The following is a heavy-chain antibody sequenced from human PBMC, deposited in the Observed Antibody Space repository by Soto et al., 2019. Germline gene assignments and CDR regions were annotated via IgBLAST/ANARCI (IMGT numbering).Heavy chain of an antibody. D-gene: IGHD3-22*01. J-gene: IGHJ4*02. CDR3: APGRGFESNDYSYAY. CDR1: GGTFSRHA. Sequence: QVQLVQSGAEVRKPGSSVKVSCKASGGTFSRHAISWVRQAPGQGLEWMGGIIPIFGTANHAQKFQGRVTIIADESTSTVYMELSSLRSEDTAMYYCAPGRGFESNDYSYAYWGQGTLVIVSS. V-gene: IGHV1-69*01. CDR2: IIPIFGTA.